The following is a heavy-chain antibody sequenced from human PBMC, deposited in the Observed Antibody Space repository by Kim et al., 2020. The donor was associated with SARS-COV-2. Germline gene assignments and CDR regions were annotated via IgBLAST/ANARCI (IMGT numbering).Heavy chain of an antibody. D-gene: IGHD3-16*01. CDR2: IRSKANSYAT. J-gene: IGHJ4*02. Sequence: GGSLRLSCAASGFTFSGSAMHWVRQASGKGLECVGRIRSKANSYATAYAASVEGRFTISRDDSKNTAYLQMNSLKTEDTAVYYCTRRGGGNDYWGQGTLVTVSS. CDR3: TRRGGGNDY. V-gene: IGHV3-73*01. CDR1: GFTFSGSA.